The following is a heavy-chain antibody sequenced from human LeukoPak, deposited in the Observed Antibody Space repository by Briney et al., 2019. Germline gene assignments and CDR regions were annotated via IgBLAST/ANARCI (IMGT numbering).Heavy chain of an antibody. D-gene: IGHD6-19*01. Sequence: ASVKVSCKASGYTFTSYGISWVRQAPGQGLEWMGWINPNSGGTNYAQKFQGRVTMTRDTSISTAYMELSRLRSDDTAVYYCARTSGSVAGTPTDYWGQGTLVTVSS. CDR2: INPNSGGT. J-gene: IGHJ4*02. V-gene: IGHV1-2*02. CDR3: ARTSGSVAGTPTDY. CDR1: GYTFTSYG.